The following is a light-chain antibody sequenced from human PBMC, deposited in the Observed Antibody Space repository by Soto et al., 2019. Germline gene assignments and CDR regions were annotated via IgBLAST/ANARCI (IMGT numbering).Light chain of an antibody. V-gene: IGLV2-14*01. CDR2: EVS. CDR1: SSDVGGYNF. CDR3: SSYTNSSTLVG. J-gene: IGLJ2*01. Sequence: QSVLTQPASVSGSPGQSITISCTGTSSDVGGYNFVSWYQHHPGKAPKLIIYEVSNRPSGASNRFSASKSGNTASLTISGLQAEDEADYYCSSYTNSSTLVGFGGGTKLTVL.